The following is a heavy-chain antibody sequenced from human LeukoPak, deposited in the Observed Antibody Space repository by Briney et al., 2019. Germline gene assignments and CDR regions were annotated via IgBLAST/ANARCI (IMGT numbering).Heavy chain of an antibody. D-gene: IGHD3-16*01. CDR1: GYSFTSYW. Sequence: GESLKISCQGSGYSFTSYWIGWVRQMPGKGLEWMGIIFPGDSDTRYSPSFQGQVTISADKSISTAYLQWSSLKASDTAMYYCARPLMITFGGVPSAFDIWGQGTMVTVSS. CDR2: IFPGDSDT. J-gene: IGHJ3*02. V-gene: IGHV5-51*01. CDR3: ARPLMITFGGVPSAFDI.